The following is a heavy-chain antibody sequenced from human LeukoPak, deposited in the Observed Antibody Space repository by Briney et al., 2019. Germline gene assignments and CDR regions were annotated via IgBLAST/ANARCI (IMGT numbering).Heavy chain of an antibody. CDR1: GFTFSSYT. J-gene: IGHJ4*02. CDR3: ARGLYSSGGPFGY. CDR2: IGTSSTTI. V-gene: IGHV3-48*04. Sequence: GGSLRLSCAASGFTFSSYTMNWVRQPPGKGLEWVSNIGTSSTTIYYADSVKGRFTISRDNAKNSLYLQMNSLRAEDTAVYYCARGLYSSGGPFGYWGQGTLVTVSS. D-gene: IGHD6-19*01.